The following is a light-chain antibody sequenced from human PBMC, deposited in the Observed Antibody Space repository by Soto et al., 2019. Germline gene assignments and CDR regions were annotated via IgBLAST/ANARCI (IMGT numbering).Light chain of an antibody. Sequence: QSALTQPASVSGSPGQSITISCTGTSSDVGGYNYVSWYQQHPGKAPKLMIYDVSNRPSGVSNRFSGSKSGNTASLTISGLQAEDEAGYYCSSYTSTYNYVFGTGTKVTVL. CDR1: SSDVGGYNY. J-gene: IGLJ1*01. V-gene: IGLV2-14*01. CDR2: DVS. CDR3: SSYTSTYNYV.